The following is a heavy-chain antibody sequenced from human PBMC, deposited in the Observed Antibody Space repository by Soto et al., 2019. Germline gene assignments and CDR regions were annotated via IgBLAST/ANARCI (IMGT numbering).Heavy chain of an antibody. Sequence: GGSLRLSCAASGFTFSSYWMHWVRQAPGKGLVWVSRINSGGSSTSYADSVKGRFTISRDNAKNTLYLQMNSLRAEDTAVYYCARVERRDGYNLFYYYGMDVWGQGTTVTVSS. CDR1: GFTFSSYW. J-gene: IGHJ6*02. D-gene: IGHD5-12*01. CDR2: INSGGSST. CDR3: ARVERRDGYNLFYYYGMDV. V-gene: IGHV3-74*01.